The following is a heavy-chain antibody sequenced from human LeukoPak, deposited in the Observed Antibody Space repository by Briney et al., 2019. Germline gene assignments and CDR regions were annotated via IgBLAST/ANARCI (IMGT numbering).Heavy chain of an antibody. Sequence: PGGSLRLSCAASGFPFSSYGMHWVRQAPGKGLEWVAFIRYDGSNKYYAESVKGRFTISRDNSKNTLYLQMNSLRAEDTAVYSCAKPECELRYFDYWGQGTLVTVSS. D-gene: IGHD1-26*01. CDR2: IRYDGSNK. J-gene: IGHJ4*02. CDR1: GFPFSSYG. CDR3: AKPECELRYFDY. V-gene: IGHV3-30*02.